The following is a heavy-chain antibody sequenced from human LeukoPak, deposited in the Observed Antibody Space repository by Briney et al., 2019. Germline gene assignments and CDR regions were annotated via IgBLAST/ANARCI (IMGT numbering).Heavy chain of an antibody. D-gene: IGHD5-24*01. CDR1: GASISSYY. CDR2: IYYSGST. CDR3: ARANYDYYYYYMDV. J-gene: IGHJ6*03. V-gene: IGHV4-59*12. Sequence: SETLSLTCTVSGASISSYYWSWIRQPPGKGLEWIGYIYYSGSTNYNPSLKSRVTISVDTSKNQFSLKLSSVTAADTAVYYCARANYDYYYYYMDVWGKGTTVTVSS.